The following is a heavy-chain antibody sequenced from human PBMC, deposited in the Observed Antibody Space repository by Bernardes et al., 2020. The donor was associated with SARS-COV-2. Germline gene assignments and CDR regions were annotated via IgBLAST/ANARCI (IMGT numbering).Heavy chain of an antibody. CDR2: IYYSGTT. CDR1: GYSITNDY. CDR3: ARVPLGYTSGVYYYYAMDV. D-gene: IGHD5-12*01. Sequence: LSLTCTVSGYSITNDYWSWIRQPPGKGLEWIGYIYYSGTTNYNPPLKSRVTISVDTSKNQFSLKLSSVTAADTAVYYCARVPLGYTSGVYYYYAMDVWGQGTTVTVSS. V-gene: IGHV4-59*01. J-gene: IGHJ6*02.